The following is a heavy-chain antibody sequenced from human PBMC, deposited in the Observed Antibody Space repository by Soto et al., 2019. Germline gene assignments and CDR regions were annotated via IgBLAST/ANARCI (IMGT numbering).Heavy chain of an antibody. CDR1: GFTFRSYG. J-gene: IGHJ4*02. V-gene: IGHV3-23*01. CDR2: ISDNGGRT. D-gene: IGHD3-3*02. CDR3: AKRELDDK. Sequence: EVQLLESGGRFVQPGGSLRLSYAASGFTFRSYGMSWVRQAPGKGLEWISAISDNGGRTDYADSVKGRFTISRDNSKNTLFLQMNTLTAEDTAVYYCAKRELDDKWGQGTLVTVS.